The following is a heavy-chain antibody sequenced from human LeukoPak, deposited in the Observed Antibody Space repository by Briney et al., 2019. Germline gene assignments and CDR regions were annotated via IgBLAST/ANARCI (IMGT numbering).Heavy chain of an antibody. Sequence: ASVKGSCKASGYTFTSYYMHWVRQAPGQGLEWMGIINPSGGSTNYAQKFQGRVTMTRDTSTSTVYMELSSLRSEDTAVYYCARSGYYYDSSGYYSFDYWGQGTLVTVSS. CDR2: INPSGGST. J-gene: IGHJ4*02. V-gene: IGHV1-46*01. D-gene: IGHD3-22*01. CDR3: ARSGYYYDSSGYYSFDY. CDR1: GYTFTSYY.